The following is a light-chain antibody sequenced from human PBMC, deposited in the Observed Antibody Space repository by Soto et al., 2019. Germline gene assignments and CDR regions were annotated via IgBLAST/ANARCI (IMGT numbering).Light chain of an antibody. CDR1: SSDVGGYNY. CDR3: SSCATSSTLHV. J-gene: IGLJ1*01. V-gene: IGLV2-14*03. CDR2: DVS. Sequence: QSALTQPASVSGSPGQSTTISCTGASSDVGGYNYVSWYQQHPGKAPKLIIYDVSNRPSGVSDRFSGSKSGNTASLTISGLQTEDEADYFCSSCATSSTLHVFGTGTKLTVL.